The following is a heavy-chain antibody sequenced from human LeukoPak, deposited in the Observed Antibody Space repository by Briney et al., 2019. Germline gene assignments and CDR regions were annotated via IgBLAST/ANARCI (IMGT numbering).Heavy chain of an antibody. Sequence: SETLSLTCAVYGGSFSGYYWSWTRQPPGKGLEWIGEINHSGSTNYNPSLKSRVTISVDTSKNQFSLKLSSLTAADTAIYYCAREIYYDSSAYDYWGQGTLVTVSS. J-gene: IGHJ4*02. CDR3: AREIYYDSSAYDY. V-gene: IGHV4-34*01. CDR1: GGSFSGYY. CDR2: INHSGST. D-gene: IGHD3-22*01.